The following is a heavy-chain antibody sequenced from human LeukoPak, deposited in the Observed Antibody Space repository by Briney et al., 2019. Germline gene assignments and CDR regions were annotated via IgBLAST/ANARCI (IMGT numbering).Heavy chain of an antibody. D-gene: IGHD3-10*01. J-gene: IGHJ3*02. V-gene: IGHV3-20*04. CDR2: INWNGGST. Sequence: PGGSLRLSCAASGFTFDDYGMSWVRQAPGKGLEWVSGINWNGGSTGYADSVKGRFTISRDNAKNSLYLQMNSLRAEDTAVYYCAKERSYYGSGYDAFDIWGQGTKVTVSS. CDR1: GFTFDDYG. CDR3: AKERSYYGSGYDAFDI.